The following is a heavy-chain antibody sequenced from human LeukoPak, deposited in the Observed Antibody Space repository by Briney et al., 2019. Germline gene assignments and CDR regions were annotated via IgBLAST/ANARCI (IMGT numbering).Heavy chain of an antibody. CDR1: GFTFSNAW. Sequence: PGGSLRLSCAASGFTFSNAWMSWVRQAPGKGLEWVGRIRSKTDGGTTDYAAPVKGRFTIARDDSKNTLYLQRSSLRTEDTAVYYCTTVGPSGYYDSSGYYYFDYWGQGTLVTVSS. D-gene: IGHD3-22*01. J-gene: IGHJ4*02. CDR2: IRSKTDGGTT. V-gene: IGHV3-15*01. CDR3: TTVGPSGYYDSSGYYYFDY.